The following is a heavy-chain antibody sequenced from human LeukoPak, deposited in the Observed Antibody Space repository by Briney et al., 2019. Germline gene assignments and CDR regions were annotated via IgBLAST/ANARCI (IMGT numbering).Heavy chain of an antibody. Sequence: GGSLRLSCAASGFTFSSYSMNWVRQAPGKGLEWVSSISSSSYIYYADSVKGRFTISRDNSKNTLYLQMNSLRAEDTAVYYCARALYCSGGSCYSTYYYYYYGMDVWGQGTTVTVSS. CDR1: GFTFSSYS. CDR3: ARALYCSGGSCYSTYYYYYYGMDV. V-gene: IGHV3-21*01. CDR2: ISSSSYI. J-gene: IGHJ6*02. D-gene: IGHD2-15*01.